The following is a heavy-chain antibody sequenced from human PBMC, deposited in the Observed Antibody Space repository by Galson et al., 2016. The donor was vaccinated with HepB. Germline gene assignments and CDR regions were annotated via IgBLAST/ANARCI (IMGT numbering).Heavy chain of an antibody. V-gene: IGHV1-2*06. Sequence: SVKVSCKASGYTYTDYYVHWVRQAPGLGLEWMGRITSNSGEAHYAQWFQGRFTMTRDTSISTTYMEMSRLRSDDTAIYYCVRGDVVVVPAEYNWFDPWGQGTLVTVAS. D-gene: IGHD2-2*01. CDR2: ITSNSGEA. CDR3: VRGDVVVVPAEYNWFDP. CDR1: GYTYTDYY. J-gene: IGHJ5*02.